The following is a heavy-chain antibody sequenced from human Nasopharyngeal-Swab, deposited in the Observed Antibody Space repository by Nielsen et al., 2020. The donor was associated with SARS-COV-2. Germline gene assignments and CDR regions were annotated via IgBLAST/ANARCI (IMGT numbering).Heavy chain of an antibody. V-gene: IGHV5-51*01. CDR2: IYPGDPDT. J-gene: IGHJ4*02. D-gene: IGHD1-26*01. CDR3: ARRDGSYYDVDY. Sequence: VRQMPGKGLERMGIIYPGDPDTRYSPSFQGQVTISADKSISTAYLQWSSLKASDTAMYYCARRDGSYYDVDYWGQGTLVTVSS.